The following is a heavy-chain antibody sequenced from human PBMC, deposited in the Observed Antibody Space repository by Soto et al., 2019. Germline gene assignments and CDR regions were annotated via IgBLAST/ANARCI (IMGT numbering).Heavy chain of an antibody. CDR2: MYWDDDK. V-gene: IGHV2-5*02. J-gene: IGHJ4*01. CDR1: GFSLSTYHMG. CDR3: AHAGDYVLLTFDH. Sequence: QITLKESGPTLVRPAQTLTLTCDFSGFSLSTYHMGVAWIRQPPVKALEWLALMYWDDDKRYSPSLKDRLAISKGISSNQVVLTITNVDPGDTATYFCAHAGDYVLLTFDHWGPGTLVTVSS. D-gene: IGHD4-17*01.